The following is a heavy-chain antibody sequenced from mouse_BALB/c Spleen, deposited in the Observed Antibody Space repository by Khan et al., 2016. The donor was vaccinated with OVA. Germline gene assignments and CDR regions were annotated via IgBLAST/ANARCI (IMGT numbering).Heavy chain of an antibody. CDR3: ARPPYFSYTLDY. D-gene: IGHD2-10*01. CDR2: INTYTGEP. J-gene: IGHJ4*01. V-gene: IGHV9-3-1*01. Sequence: QIQLVQSGPELKKPGETVKISYKASGYTFTNYGMNWVKQSPGKALKWMGWINTYTGEPTYADDFKGRFAFSLDTSATTAYLQINNLKNEDTATYFCARPPYFSYTLDYWGQGTSVTVSA. CDR1: GYTFTNYG.